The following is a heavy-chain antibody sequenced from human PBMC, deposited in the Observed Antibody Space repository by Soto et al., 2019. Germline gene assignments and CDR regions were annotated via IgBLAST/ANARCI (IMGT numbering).Heavy chain of an antibody. Sequence: EVQLVESGGGLVQPGGSLRLSCTGSGFTLSDHYIDWVRQAPGKGLEWVGRSRDKAQGYSTTYAASVKGRFTTSRDESKNSVYLQMNSLKTEDTAVYYCSRVDPSAKSPDSWGQGTLVTVSS. V-gene: IGHV3-72*01. CDR3: SRVDPSAKSPDS. J-gene: IGHJ4*02. CDR1: GFTLSDHY. CDR2: SRDKAQGYST. D-gene: IGHD2-15*01.